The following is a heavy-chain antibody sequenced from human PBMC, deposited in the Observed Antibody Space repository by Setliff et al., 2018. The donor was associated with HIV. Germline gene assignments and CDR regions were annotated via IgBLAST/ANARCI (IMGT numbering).Heavy chain of an antibody. D-gene: IGHD6-13*01. J-gene: IGHJ4*02. CDR3: ARSTDSSSFDY. CDR1: GGTFSRYA. CDR2: IIPIVGIP. Sequence: ASVKVSCKASGGTFSRYAIAWVRQAPGQGLEWMGGIIPIVGIPNYAQKFQGRVSITADKSAIKAYMELSSLRSEDTAVYYCARSTDSSSFDYWGQGTLVTVSS. V-gene: IGHV1-69*10.